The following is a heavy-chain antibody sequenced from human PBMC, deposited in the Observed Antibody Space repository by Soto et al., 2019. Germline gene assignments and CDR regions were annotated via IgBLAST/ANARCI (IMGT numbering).Heavy chain of an antibody. Sequence: SETLSLTCAVSGGSISSGGYSWSWIRQPPGKGLEWIGYIYHSGSTYYNPSLKSRVTISVDRSKNQFSLKLSSVTAADTAVYYCARTDSYGRFHDYWGQGTLVTVSS. V-gene: IGHV4-30-2*01. CDR3: ARTDSYGRFHDY. CDR2: IYHSGST. D-gene: IGHD1-26*01. CDR1: GGSISSGGYS. J-gene: IGHJ4*02.